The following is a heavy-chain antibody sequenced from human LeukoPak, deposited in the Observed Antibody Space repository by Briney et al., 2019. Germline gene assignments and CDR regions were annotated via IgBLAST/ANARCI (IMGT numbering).Heavy chain of an antibody. J-gene: IGHJ4*02. CDR1: GFNFNGAA. V-gene: IGHV3-23*01. Sequence: GGSLRLSCAASGFNFNGAAIHWVRQASGRGLEWVSAISGSGGSTYYADSVKGRFTISRDNSKNTLYLQMNSLRAEDTAVYYCAKDQNYYGSGSYDYWGQGTLVTVSS. CDR2: ISGSGGST. D-gene: IGHD3-10*01. CDR3: AKDQNYYGSGSYDY.